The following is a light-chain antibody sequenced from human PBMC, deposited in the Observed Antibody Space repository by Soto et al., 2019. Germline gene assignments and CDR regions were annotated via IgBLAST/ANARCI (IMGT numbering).Light chain of an antibody. J-gene: IGKJ2*01. Sequence: EIQMTQSPATLSASVGDRVTITCRASQSISTHLAWYQQKPGKAPEVLIYDASTLESGVPSRFSGSESGTKFTLTISSLQPDDFATYYCQQYSSNLYTCGRGPKLEIK. CDR3: QQYSSNLYT. V-gene: IGKV1-5*01. CDR2: DAS. CDR1: QSISTH.